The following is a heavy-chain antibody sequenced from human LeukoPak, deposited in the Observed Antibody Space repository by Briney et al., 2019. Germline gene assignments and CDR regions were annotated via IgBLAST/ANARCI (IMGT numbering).Heavy chain of an antibody. Sequence: PSETLSLTCTVSGVSISSGDYYWSWIRQPPGKGLEWIGYTYYSGSTYYNPSLKSRVTISVDTSKDQFSLKLSSVTAADTAVYYCARPYYYDSRIDPWGQGTRVTVSS. CDR2: TYYSGST. V-gene: IGHV4-30-4*01. D-gene: IGHD3-22*01. CDR1: GVSISSGDYY. J-gene: IGHJ5*02. CDR3: ARPYYYDSRIDP.